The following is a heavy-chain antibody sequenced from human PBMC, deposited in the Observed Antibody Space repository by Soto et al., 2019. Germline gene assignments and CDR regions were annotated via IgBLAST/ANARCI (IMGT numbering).Heavy chain of an antibody. J-gene: IGHJ4*02. Sequence: PGGSLRLSCTASGFTFGDYAMSWFRQAPGKGLEWVGFIGSKTYGGTTEYAASVKGRFTISRDDSKSIAYLQMNSLKTEETAVYYCASDANYYDSSGHYLPTYFDYWGQGTLVTVSS. V-gene: IGHV3-49*03. CDR1: GFTFGDYA. CDR3: ASDANYYDSSGHYLPTYFDY. CDR2: IGSKTYGGTT. D-gene: IGHD3-22*01.